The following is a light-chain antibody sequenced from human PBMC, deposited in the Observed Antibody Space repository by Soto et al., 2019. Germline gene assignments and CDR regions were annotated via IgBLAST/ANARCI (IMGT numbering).Light chain of an antibody. CDR3: GADNGSGSNFVNWV. V-gene: IGLV9-49*01. Sequence: QAVLTQPPSASASLGASVTLTCTLSSGYSNYKVDWYQQRPGKGPRFVMRVGTGGIVGYKGDGIPDRFSVLGSGLNRYLTIKNIQEEDESDYHCGADNGSGSNFVNWVFGGGTKLTVL. CDR1: SGYSNYK. CDR2: VGTGGIVG. J-gene: IGLJ3*02.